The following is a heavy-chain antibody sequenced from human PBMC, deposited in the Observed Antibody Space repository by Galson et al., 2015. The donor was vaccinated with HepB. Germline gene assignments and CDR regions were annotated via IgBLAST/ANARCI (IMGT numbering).Heavy chain of an antibody. CDR2: INPNSGGT. V-gene: IGHV1-2*02. CDR3: AMGTPPTYSSSWYSYYYYGMDV. D-gene: IGHD6-13*01. J-gene: IGHJ6*02. CDR1: GYTFTGYY. Sequence: SVKVSCKASGYTFTGYYMHWVRQAPGQGLEWMGWINPNSGGTNYAQKFQGRVTMTRDTSISTAYMELSRLRSDDTAVYYCAMGTPPTYSSSWYSYYYYGMDVWGQGTTVTVSS.